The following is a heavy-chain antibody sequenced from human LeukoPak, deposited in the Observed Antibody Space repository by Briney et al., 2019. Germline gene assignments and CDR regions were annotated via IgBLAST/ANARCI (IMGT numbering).Heavy chain of an antibody. CDR3: ARSIAAAGSYYYYYMDV. D-gene: IGHD6-13*01. V-gene: IGHV1-69*06. J-gene: IGHJ6*03. CDR1: GGTFSSYA. Sequence: SVKVSCKASGGTFSSYAISWVRQAPGQGLEWMGGIIPIFGTANYAQKFQGRVTITADKSTSTAYMELSSLRSGDTAVYYCARSIAAAGSYYYYYMDVWGKGTTVTVSS. CDR2: IIPIFGTA.